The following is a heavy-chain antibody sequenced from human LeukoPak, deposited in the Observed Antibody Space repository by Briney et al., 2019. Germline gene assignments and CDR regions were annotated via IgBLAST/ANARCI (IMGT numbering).Heavy chain of an antibody. V-gene: IGHV3-11*04. CDR2: ISSSGSTM. CDR1: GFIFSDYY. D-gene: IGHD6-19*01. J-gene: IGHJ4*02. Sequence: GGSLRLSCAASGFIFSDYYMSWIRQAPGKGLEWVSYISSSGSTMYYTDSVKGRFTISRDNAKDSLYLQMNSLRAEDTAVYYCARVRRIAVAGASDYWGQGTLVTVSS. CDR3: ARVRRIAVAGASDY.